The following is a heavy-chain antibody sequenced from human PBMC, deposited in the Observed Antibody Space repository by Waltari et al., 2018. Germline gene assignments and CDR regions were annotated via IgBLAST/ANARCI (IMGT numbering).Heavy chain of an antibody. CDR2: INPNSGGT. V-gene: IGHV1-2*06. CDR1: GYTFPGYY. Sequence: QVQLVQSGAEVKKPGASVKVSCKASGYTFPGYYMHWVRQAPGQGLEWMGRINPNSGGTNYAQKFQGRVTMTRDTSISTAYMELSRLRSDDTAVYYCARDMGAAAGTPNWFDPWGQGTLVTVSS. D-gene: IGHD6-13*01. J-gene: IGHJ5*02. CDR3: ARDMGAAAGTPNWFDP.